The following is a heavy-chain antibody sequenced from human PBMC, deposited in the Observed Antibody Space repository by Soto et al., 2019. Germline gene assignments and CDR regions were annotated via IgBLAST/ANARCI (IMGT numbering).Heavy chain of an antibody. CDR2: IIPIFGTA. V-gene: IGHV1-69*13. CDR1: GGTFSSYA. J-gene: IGHJ5*02. D-gene: IGHD1-26*01. CDR3: ASSNSGSYFWFDP. Sequence: EASVKVSCKASGGTFSSYAISWVRQAPGQGLEWMGGIIPIFGTANYAQKFQGRVTITADESTSTAYMELSSLRSEDTAVYYCASSNSGSYFWFDPWGQGTLVTVSS.